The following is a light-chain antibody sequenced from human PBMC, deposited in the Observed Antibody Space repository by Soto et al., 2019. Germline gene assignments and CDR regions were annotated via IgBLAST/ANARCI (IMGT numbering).Light chain of an antibody. CDR3: AAWDDSLNGYV. Sequence: QPVLIQPPSASGTPGQRVTVSCSGGSSNIGSYTVNWYQQLPGAAPKLLIYSNSQRPSGVPDRFSASKSGTSASLAISGLQSEDEAEYYCAAWDDSLNGYVFGPGTKVTVL. CDR2: SNS. J-gene: IGLJ1*01. V-gene: IGLV1-44*01. CDR1: SSNIGSYT.